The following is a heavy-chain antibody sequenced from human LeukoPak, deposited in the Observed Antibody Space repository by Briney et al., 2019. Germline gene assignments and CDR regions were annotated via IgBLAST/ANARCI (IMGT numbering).Heavy chain of an antibody. CDR3: VRREGYSSSPLGS. CDR1: GGSIYSYY. Sequence: SETLSLTCTVSGGSIYSYYWTWIRQPPGKGLEWIGYIHSSGSIHYNPSVRSRVTMSLDTSKNQFSFNLTSVTAADTAVYYCVRREGYSSSPLGSWGQGTLVTVSS. J-gene: IGHJ5*02. V-gene: IGHV4-59*08. D-gene: IGHD2-15*01. CDR2: IHSSGSI.